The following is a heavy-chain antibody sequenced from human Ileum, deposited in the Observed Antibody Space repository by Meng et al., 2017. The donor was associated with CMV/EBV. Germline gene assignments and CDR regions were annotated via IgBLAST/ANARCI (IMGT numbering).Heavy chain of an antibody. CDR3: ARSRAYVRGYGCGWGFDH. Sequence: GYSIRDYYINWGRQVPGHGLEWMGWINPGSGGTTYSQNFQGRIAMTADTSTADMELSGLTSDDTATYYCARSRAYVRGYGCGWGFDHWGQGVLVTVSS. CDR1: GYSIRDYY. CDR2: INPGSGGT. D-gene: IGHD6-19*01. V-gene: IGHV1-2*02. J-gene: IGHJ4*02.